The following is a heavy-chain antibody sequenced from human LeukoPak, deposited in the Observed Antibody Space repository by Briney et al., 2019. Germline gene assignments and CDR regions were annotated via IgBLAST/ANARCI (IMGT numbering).Heavy chain of an antibody. V-gene: IGHV1-18*01. D-gene: IGHD3-10*01. CDR3: ASGTITMIRGVIYYYYGLDV. CDR2: ISGYNGNT. J-gene: IGHJ6*02. CDR1: GYTFTSYG. Sequence: ASVEVSCKASGYTFTSYGVSWVRQAPGQGLEWMGWISGYNGNTEKAQIFQGRVAMSIDRPTSTAYMELRSLRSDDTAVYYCASGTITMIRGVIYYYYGLDVWGQGTTVTVSS.